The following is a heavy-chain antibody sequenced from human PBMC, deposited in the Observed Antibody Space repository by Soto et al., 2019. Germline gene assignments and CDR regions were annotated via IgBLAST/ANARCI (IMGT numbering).Heavy chain of an antibody. CDR3: AKVDTAMVSFDY. Sequence: ASVFTFSSYAMSWVRQAPGKGLEWVSAIIGSGGSTYYADSVKGRFTISRDNSKNTLYLQMNSLRAEDTAVYYCAKVDTAMVSFDYWGQGTLVTVPS. J-gene: IGHJ4*02. D-gene: IGHD5-18*01. CDR2: IIGSGGST. V-gene: IGHV3-23*01. CDR1: VFTFSSYA.